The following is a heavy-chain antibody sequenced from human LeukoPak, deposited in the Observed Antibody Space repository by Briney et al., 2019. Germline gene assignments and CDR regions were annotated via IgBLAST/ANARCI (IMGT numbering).Heavy chain of an antibody. CDR2: INPNSGGT. J-gene: IGHJ3*02. CDR3: ARCALNGDPYDAFDM. CDR1: GYTFTGHY. D-gene: IGHD2-8*01. V-gene: IGHV1-2*02. Sequence: ASVKVSCEASGYTFTGHYMHWVRQAPGQGLEWMGWINPNSGGTNYAQKFQGRVTMTRDTSISTAYMELSRLRSDDTAVYYCARCALNGDPYDAFDMWGQGTMVTVSS.